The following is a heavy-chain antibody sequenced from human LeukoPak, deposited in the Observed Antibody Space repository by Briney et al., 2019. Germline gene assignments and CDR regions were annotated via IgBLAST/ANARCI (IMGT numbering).Heavy chain of an antibody. V-gene: IGHV3-66*01. D-gene: IGHD3-3*01. Sequence: PGGSLRLSCVASGFTFSSRDWMSWVRQAPGKGLEWVSVIYSGGTTYYADSVKGRFTISRDNSKNTLYLQMNSLRAEDTAVYYCARSARLMKGVVEVTALDDWGQGTPVTVSS. J-gene: IGHJ4*02. CDR2: IYSGGTT. CDR1: GFTFSSRDW. CDR3: ARSARLMKGVVEVTALDD.